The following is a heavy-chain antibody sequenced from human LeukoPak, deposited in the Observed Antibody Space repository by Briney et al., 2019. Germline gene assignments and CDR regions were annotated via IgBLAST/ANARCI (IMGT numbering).Heavy chain of an antibody. V-gene: IGHV4-61*01. Sequence: NPSETLSLTCTVSGGSVNSGSYYWSWIRQPPGQRLQWIGCIYYSGSTIYNPSLKSRVTISVDTSKSQFSLKLSSVTAADTAVYYCARDAGLAASGTFDYWGQGTLVTVSS. J-gene: IGHJ4*02. CDR3: ARDAGLAASGTFDY. CDR1: GGSVNSGSYY. CDR2: IYYSGST. D-gene: IGHD6-13*01.